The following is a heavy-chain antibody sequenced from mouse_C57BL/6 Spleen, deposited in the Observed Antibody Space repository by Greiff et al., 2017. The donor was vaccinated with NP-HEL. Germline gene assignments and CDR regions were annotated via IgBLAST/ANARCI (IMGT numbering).Heavy chain of an antibody. V-gene: IGHV5-6*01. CDR3: ARHYYGSRYWYFDV. Sequence: EVHLVESGGDLVKPGGSLKLSCAASGFTFSSYGMSWVRQTPDKRLEWVATISSGGSYTYYPDSVKGRFTISRDNAKNTLYLQMSSLKSEDTAMYYCARHYYGSRYWYFDVWGTGTTVTVSS. CDR1: GFTFSSYG. CDR2: ISSGGSYT. J-gene: IGHJ1*03. D-gene: IGHD1-1*01.